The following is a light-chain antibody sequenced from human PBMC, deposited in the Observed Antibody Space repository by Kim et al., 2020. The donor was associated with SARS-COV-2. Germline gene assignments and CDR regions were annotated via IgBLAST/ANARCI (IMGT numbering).Light chain of an antibody. Sequence: SVSPGQTASITCYGDKLGDKYACWYQQKPGQSPVLVIYQDSKRPSGIPERFSGSNSGNTATLTISGTQAMDEADYYCQAWDSSPWVFGGGTQLTVL. CDR1: KLGDKY. J-gene: IGLJ3*02. CDR3: QAWDSSPWV. V-gene: IGLV3-1*01. CDR2: QDS.